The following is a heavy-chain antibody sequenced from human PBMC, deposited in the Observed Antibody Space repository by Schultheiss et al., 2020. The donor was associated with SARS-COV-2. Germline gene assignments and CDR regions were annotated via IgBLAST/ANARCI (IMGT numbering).Heavy chain of an antibody. Sequence: SETLSLTCTVSGGSVSSGGYYWSWIRQPPGKGLEWIGEIYHSGRTNYNPSLKSRVTISVDTSKNQFSLKLSSVTAADTAVYYCARSVRDYGDYGPVYYFDYWGQGALGTVSS. CDR1: GGSVSSGGYY. V-gene: IGHV4-61*08. CDR3: ARSVRDYGDYGPVYYFDY. J-gene: IGHJ4*02. D-gene: IGHD4-17*01. CDR2: IYHSGRT.